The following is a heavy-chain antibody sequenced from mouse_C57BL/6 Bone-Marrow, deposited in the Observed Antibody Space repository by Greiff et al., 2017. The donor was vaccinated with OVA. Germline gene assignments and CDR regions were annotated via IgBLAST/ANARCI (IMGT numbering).Heavy chain of an antibody. CDR1: GYTFTSYG. CDR3: AREGYGSSSPYYFDY. J-gene: IGHJ2*01. D-gene: IGHD1-1*01. Sequence: QVQLQQSGAELARPGASVKLSCKASGYTFTSYGISWVKQRTGQGLEWIGEIYPRSGNTYYNEKFKGKATLTAEKSSSTAYMELRSLTSEDSAVYFCAREGYGSSSPYYFDYWGQGTTLTVSS. CDR2: IYPRSGNT. V-gene: IGHV1-81*01.